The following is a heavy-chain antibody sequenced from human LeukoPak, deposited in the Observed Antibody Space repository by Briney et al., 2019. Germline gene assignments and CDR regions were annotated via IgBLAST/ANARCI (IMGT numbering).Heavy chain of an antibody. V-gene: IGHV3-43*01. J-gene: IGHJ4*02. D-gene: IGHD6-19*01. CDR2: ISWDGGST. CDR1: GFTFDDYT. CDR3: AKDRRSIAVAGIPSWEFDY. Sequence: PGGSLRLSCAASGFTFDDYTMHWVRQAPGKGLEWVSLISWDGGSTYYADSVKGRFTISRDNSKNSLYLQMNSLRTEDTALYYCAKDRRSIAVAGIPSWEFDYWGQGTLVTVSS.